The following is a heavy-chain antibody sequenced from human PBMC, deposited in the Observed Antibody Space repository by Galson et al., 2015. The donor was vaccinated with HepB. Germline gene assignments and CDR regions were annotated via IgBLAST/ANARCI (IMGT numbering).Heavy chain of an antibody. Sequence: SLRLSCAASGFTSSNYAMSWVRQAPGKGLEWVSSINGRGGSTFYADSVKGRFTISRDNSKNMLYLQMNSLSAEDTAVYYCAKGRSGFDYGDFTDSWGQGTLVTVSS. D-gene: IGHD4-17*01. CDR1: GFTSSNYA. V-gene: IGHV3-23*01. CDR2: INGRGGST. J-gene: IGHJ4*02. CDR3: AKGRSGFDYGDFTDS.